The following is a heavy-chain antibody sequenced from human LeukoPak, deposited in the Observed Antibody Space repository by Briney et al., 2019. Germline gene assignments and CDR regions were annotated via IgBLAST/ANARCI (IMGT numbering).Heavy chain of an antibody. D-gene: IGHD6-13*01. CDR2: IYSSGST. Sequence: SETLSLTCTVPGGSISNFYWSWIRQPAGKTLEWIGRIYSSGSTNYNPSLKSRVTMSVDTSKNQFSLMLGSVTAADTAVYFCARETTGAGTARPFDYWGQGTLVTVSS. J-gene: IGHJ4*02. CDR3: ARETTGAGTARPFDY. CDR1: GGSISNFY. V-gene: IGHV4-4*07.